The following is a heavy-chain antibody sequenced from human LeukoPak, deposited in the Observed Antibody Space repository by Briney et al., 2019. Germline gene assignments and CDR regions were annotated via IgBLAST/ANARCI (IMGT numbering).Heavy chain of an antibody. J-gene: IGHJ6*03. CDR1: GGSFSGYY. V-gene: IGHV4-34*01. CDR3: ARAPDTAIPYYYMDV. D-gene: IGHD5-18*01. CDR2: INHSGST. Sequence: QSSETLSLTCAVYGGSFSGYYWSWIRQPPGKGLEWIGEINHSGSTNYNPSLKSRVNISLDKSKNHFSLRVNSVVAADTAIYYCARAPDTAIPYYYMDVWGKGTTVTVSS.